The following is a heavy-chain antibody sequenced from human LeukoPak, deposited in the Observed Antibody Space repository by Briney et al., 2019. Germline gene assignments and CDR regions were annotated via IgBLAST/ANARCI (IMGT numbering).Heavy chain of an antibody. CDR1: GGTISSYA. D-gene: IGHD2-2*02. CDR3: EKDRITATAIDY. V-gene: IGHV1-69*04. J-gene: IGHJ4*02. Sequence: AVKVSCKASGGTISSYAISWVRQAPGQGLEWRGRIIPILGIANYAQKFQGRVTITADKYTSTAYMELSSLRSEDTDVYYCEKDRITATAIDYWGQGTLVTVSS. CDR2: IIPILGIA.